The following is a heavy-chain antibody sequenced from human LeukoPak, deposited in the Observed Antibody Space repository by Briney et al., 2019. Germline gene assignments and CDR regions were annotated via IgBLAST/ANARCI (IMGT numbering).Heavy chain of an antibody. V-gene: IGHV4-59*08. Sequence: SETLSLTCSVSGGSISSYYWSWIRQPPGKGLEWIGFFYYSGSTDCNPSLRSRVTISVDMSKNQFSLKLSSVTAADTAVYYCARLGADYWGQGTLVTVSS. CDR3: ARLGADY. CDR2: FYYSGST. J-gene: IGHJ4*02. CDR1: GGSISSYY.